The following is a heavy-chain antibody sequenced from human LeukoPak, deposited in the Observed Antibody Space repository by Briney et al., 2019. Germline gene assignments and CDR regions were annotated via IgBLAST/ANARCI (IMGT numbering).Heavy chain of an antibody. J-gene: IGHJ4*02. CDR2: ILGSGRSA. CDR3: SKWGDYDVLTGYYDSDF. V-gene: IGHV3-23*01. CDR1: GFTFNNYA. D-gene: IGHD3-9*01. Sequence: PGASLRLSCAASGFTFNNYAMSWVRQAPGKGLEWVSAILGSGRSAYYADSVKGRFTISRDNSKNSLFLQMNSLRVEDTAPYYCSKWGDYDVLTGYYDSDFWGQGTLVTVSA.